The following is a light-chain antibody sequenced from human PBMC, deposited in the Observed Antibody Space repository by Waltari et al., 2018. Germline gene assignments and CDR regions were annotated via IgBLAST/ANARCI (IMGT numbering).Light chain of an antibody. Sequence: EIVLTQSPGTLSLSPGERATLPCRASQNVSRTLAWYQQKPGQAPRLLIYDASTRATGIPDRCSGSGSGTDFSLTISRLEPEDFAVYYCQKYGTLPATFGQGTKVEVK. CDR1: QNVSRT. J-gene: IGKJ1*01. V-gene: IGKV3-20*01. CDR3: QKYGTLPAT. CDR2: DAS.